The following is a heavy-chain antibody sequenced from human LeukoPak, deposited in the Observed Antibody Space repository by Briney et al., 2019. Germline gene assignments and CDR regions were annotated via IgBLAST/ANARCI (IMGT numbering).Heavy chain of an antibody. CDR3: ASVYWYFDL. CDR2: IRSKTDGGTP. CDR1: GFTFSNAW. Sequence: GGSLRLSCAASGFTFSNAWMSWVRQAPGKGLGWVGLIRSKTDGGTPDYAAPVKGTFTISRDDSKNKLHMQISSLKTEDTAVYYCASVYWYFDLWGRGTLVSVSA. V-gene: IGHV3-15*01. J-gene: IGHJ2*01.